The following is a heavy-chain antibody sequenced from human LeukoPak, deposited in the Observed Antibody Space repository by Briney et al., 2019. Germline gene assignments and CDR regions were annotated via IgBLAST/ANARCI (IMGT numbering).Heavy chain of an antibody. CDR1: GSSFTSYW. J-gene: IGHJ4*02. CDR3: ARADYQLQRKNFDY. Sequence: GESLQISCKGSGSSFTSYWIGWVRQLPGKGLEWMGIIYPGDSDTRYSPSFQGQVTISADKSISTAYLQWSSLKASDTVMYYCARADYQLQRKNFDYWGQGTLVTVSS. CDR2: IYPGDSDT. V-gene: IGHV5-51*01. D-gene: IGHD2-2*01.